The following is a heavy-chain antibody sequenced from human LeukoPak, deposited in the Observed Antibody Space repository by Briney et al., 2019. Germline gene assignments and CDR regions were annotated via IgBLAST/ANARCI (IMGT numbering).Heavy chain of an antibody. Sequence: ASVKVSFKASGSTFTVYYMHWVRQAPGQGLEGMGLINTNSGGTNYSQKLQGRVSITRDTSISTAYMELSRLRSDDTAVYYCARGAVAGTDYYYYYMDVWGKGNTVTISS. V-gene: IGHV1-2*02. CDR3: ARGAVAGTDYYYYYMDV. CDR1: GSTFTVYY. J-gene: IGHJ6*03. D-gene: IGHD6-19*01. CDR2: INTNSGGT.